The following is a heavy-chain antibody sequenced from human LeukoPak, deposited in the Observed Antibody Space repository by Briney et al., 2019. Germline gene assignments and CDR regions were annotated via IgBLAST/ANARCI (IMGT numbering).Heavy chain of an antibody. Sequence: PGGSLRPSCEASGFTFSPYGMTWVRQAPGKGLEWVSTISYDSRSIGYADSVKGRFTISRDNAKSSTFLQMNSLRVEDTAVYYCARDGSEWSRDLWGQGTLVTVSS. CDR1: GFTFSPYG. D-gene: IGHD2-15*01. CDR2: ISYDSRSI. V-gene: IGHV3-21*01. J-gene: IGHJ5*02. CDR3: ARDGSEWSRDL.